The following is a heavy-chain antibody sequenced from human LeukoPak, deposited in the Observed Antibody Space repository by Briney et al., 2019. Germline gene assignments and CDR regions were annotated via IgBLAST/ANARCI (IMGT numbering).Heavy chain of an antibody. Sequence: GGSLRLSCAASGFTFSSYSMNWVRQAPGKGLEWVSSISSSSSYIYYADSVKGRFTISRDNAKNSLYLQMNSLRAEDTAVYYCERGSPRYNWNDEDFDIWGQGTMVTVSS. D-gene: IGHD1-1*01. J-gene: IGHJ3*02. CDR1: GFTFSSYS. V-gene: IGHV3-21*01. CDR2: ISSSSSYI. CDR3: ERGSPRYNWNDEDFDI.